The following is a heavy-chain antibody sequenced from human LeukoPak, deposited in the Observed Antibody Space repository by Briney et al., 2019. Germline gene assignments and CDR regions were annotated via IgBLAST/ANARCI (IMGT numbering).Heavy chain of an antibody. V-gene: IGHV1-46*03. CDR1: GYTFTSYH. Sequence: ASVKVSCKASGYTFTSYHMHWVRQAPGQGLEWMGIINPSGGSTSYAQKFQGRVTMTRDTSTSTVYMELSSLRSEDTAVYYCARTNTHVLRFLEWNWYFDLWGRGTLVTVSS. D-gene: IGHD3-3*01. CDR3: ARTNTHVLRFLEWNWYFDL. CDR2: INPSGGST. J-gene: IGHJ2*01.